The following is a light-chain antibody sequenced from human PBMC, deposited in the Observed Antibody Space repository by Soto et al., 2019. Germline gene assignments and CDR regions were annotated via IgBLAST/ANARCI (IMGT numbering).Light chain of an antibody. J-gene: IGKJ4*01. CDR2: DAS. Sequence: EIVLTQSPATLSLSPGERATLSCRASQSVSSYLAWYQQKPGQAPRLLIYDASNRATGIPARFSGSGSGTDFTLTSSSLEPEDFAVYYWQQRSNWPPRTFGGGTKVEIK. V-gene: IGKV3-11*01. CDR3: QQRSNWPPRT. CDR1: QSVSSY.